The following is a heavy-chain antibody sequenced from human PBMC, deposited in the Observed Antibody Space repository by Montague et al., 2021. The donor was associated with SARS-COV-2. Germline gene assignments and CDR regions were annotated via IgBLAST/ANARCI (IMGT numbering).Heavy chain of an antibody. D-gene: IGHD5-24*01. CDR2: IYYRGST. CDR3: AREDRWNWFDP. J-gene: IGHJ5*02. CDR1: GDSINSYY. V-gene: IGHV4-59*01. Sequence: SETLSLTCTVSGDSINSYYWSWIRQPPGKGLEWIGYIYYRGSTNYNPSLKTRVTISVDPSKNQFSLKLSSVTAADTAVYYCAREDRWNWFDPWGQGTLVIVSS.